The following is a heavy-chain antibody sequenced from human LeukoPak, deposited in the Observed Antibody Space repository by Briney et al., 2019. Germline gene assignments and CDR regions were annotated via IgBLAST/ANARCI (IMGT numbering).Heavy chain of an antibody. CDR1: GGSISSSSYY. J-gene: IGHJ4*02. CDR2: IYYSGST. Sequence: SETLSLTCTVSGGSISSSSYYWGWIRQPPGKGLEWIGSIYYSGSTYYNPSLKSRVTISVDTSKNQFSLKLSSVTAADTAVYYCARDFSDSSSSWFIDYWGQGTLVTVSS. D-gene: IGHD6-6*01. V-gene: IGHV4-39*07. CDR3: ARDFSDSSSSWFIDY.